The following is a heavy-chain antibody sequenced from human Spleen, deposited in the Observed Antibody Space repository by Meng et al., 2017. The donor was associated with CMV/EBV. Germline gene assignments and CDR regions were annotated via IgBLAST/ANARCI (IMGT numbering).Heavy chain of an antibody. Sequence: AASGFTFSSYGRHGVRQATGKGLEWVAVIWYDGSNKYYADSVKGRFTISRDNSKNTLYLQMNSLRAEDTAVYYCAKESSSSSWYFDLWGRGTLVTVSS. D-gene: IGHD6-6*01. CDR3: AKESSSSSWYFDL. CDR1: GFTFSSYG. J-gene: IGHJ2*01. CDR2: IWYDGSNK. V-gene: IGHV3-33*06.